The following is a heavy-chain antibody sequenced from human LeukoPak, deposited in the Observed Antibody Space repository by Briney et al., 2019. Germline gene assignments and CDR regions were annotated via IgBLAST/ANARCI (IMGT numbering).Heavy chain of an antibody. CDR3: ASSAYCSSTSCFFDY. J-gene: IGHJ4*02. V-gene: IGHV4-61*08. CDR1: GGSISSGGYS. Sequence: PSQTLSLTCAVSGGSISSGGYSWSWIRQPPGKGLEWIGYIYYSGSTNYNPSLKSRVTISVDTSKNQFSLKLSSVTAADTAVYYCASSAYCSSTSCFFDYWGQGTLVTVSS. CDR2: IYYSGST. D-gene: IGHD2-2*01.